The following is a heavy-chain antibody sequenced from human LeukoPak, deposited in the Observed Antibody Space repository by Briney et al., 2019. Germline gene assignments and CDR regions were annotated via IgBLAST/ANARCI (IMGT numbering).Heavy chain of an antibody. CDR2: IWYDGSNK. CDR3: AREMVEVGASN. J-gene: IGHJ4*02. Sequence: GGSLRLSCAASGFTFSSYGMHWVRQAPGKGLEWVAVIWYDGSNKYYADSVKGRFTISRDNSKNTLYLQMNSLRVEDTAVYYCAREMVEVGASNWGQGTLVTVSS. D-gene: IGHD1-26*01. CDR1: GFTFSSYG. V-gene: IGHV3-33*01.